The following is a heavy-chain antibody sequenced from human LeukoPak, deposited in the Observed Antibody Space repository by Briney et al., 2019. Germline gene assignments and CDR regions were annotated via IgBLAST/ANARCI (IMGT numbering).Heavy chain of an antibody. CDR3: AKDRGGYNLYAFGY. Sequence: GGSLRLSCAASGFSFSSYAMSWVHQPPGKGVEWVSAISRSGGSTYYADSVKGRFTISRDNSKNTLYLRMNSLRAEDTAVYYCAKDRGGYNLYAFGYWGQGTLVTVSS. V-gene: IGHV3-23*01. J-gene: IGHJ4*02. CDR2: ISRSGGST. CDR1: GFSFSSYA. D-gene: IGHD5-24*01.